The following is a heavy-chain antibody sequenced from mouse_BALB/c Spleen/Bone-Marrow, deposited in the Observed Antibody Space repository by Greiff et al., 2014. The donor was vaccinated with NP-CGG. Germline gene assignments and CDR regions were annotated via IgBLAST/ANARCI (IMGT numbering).Heavy chain of an antibody. D-gene: IGHD1-1*01. CDR3: TRVLRNFDY. CDR1: GFTFSNYW. V-gene: IGHV6-6*02. Sequence: EVQLQQSGGGLVQPGGSMKLSCVASGFTFSNYWMTWVRQSPEKGLEWVAEIRLKSNNYATHYAESVKGRFTISRDDSKSSVYLQMNDLRTEDTGIFYCTRVLRNFDYWGQGTTHTVSS. J-gene: IGHJ2*01. CDR2: IRLKSNNYAT.